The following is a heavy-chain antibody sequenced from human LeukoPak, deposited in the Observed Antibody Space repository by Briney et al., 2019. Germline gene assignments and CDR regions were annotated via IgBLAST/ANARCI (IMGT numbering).Heavy chain of an antibody. CDR2: IYSDNT. V-gene: IGHV3-23*03. D-gene: IGHD5-24*01. CDR3: AKDKERWLQPTFDY. J-gene: IGHJ4*02. CDR1: GFTFSNYA. Sequence: GGSLRLSCAASGFTFSNYAMTWVRQAPGKGLEWVSFIYSDNTHYSDSVKGRFTISRDNSKNTLYLQMNSLRAEDTAVYYCAKDKERWLQPTFDYWGQGTLVTVSS.